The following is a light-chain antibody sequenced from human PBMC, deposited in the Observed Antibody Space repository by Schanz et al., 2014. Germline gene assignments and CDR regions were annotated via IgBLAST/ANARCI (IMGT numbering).Light chain of an antibody. V-gene: IGKV1-39*01. CDR2: SAS. Sequence: DIQMTQSPSSLSASVGDRVTITCRTSQTVSIYLNWYQQKPRKAPNLLIYSASSLQSGVPSRFSGSGSGTDFTLTISSLQPEDFATYFCQQSYIPPWTFGQGTRVEV. CDR3: QQSYIPPWT. CDR1: QTVSIY. J-gene: IGKJ1*01.